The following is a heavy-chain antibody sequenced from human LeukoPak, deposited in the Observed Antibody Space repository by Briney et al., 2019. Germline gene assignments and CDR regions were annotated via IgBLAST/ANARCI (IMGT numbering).Heavy chain of an antibody. CDR1: GGSVSSYS. Sequence: SETLSLTCTVSGGSVSSYSWSWIRQPPGKGLEWIGYFYYSGSTNYNPSLKSRVTISVDTSKSQFSLSLTSVTAADTAVYYCARTRSQAISAQYFDYWGQGTLVTVSS. J-gene: IGHJ4*02. CDR3: ARTRSQAISAQYFDY. CDR2: FYYSGST. D-gene: IGHD2-2*02. V-gene: IGHV4-59*08.